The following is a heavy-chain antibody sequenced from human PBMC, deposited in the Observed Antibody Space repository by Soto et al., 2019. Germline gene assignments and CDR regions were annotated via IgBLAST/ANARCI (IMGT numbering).Heavy chain of an antibody. J-gene: IGHJ4*02. CDR1: GGSISSYY. CDR2: IYYSGST. V-gene: IGHV4-59*12. CDR3: ARGSSGWHLFDY. Sequence: SETLSLTCTVSGGSISSYYWSWIRQPPGKGLEWIGYIYYSGSTNYNPSLKSRVTISVDTSKNQFSLQLNSVTPEDTAVYYCARGSSGWHLFDYWGQGTLVTVSS. D-gene: IGHD6-19*01.